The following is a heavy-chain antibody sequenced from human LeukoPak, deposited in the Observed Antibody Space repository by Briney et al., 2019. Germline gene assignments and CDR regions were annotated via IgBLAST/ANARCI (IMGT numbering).Heavy chain of an antibody. Sequence: ASVKVSCKASGYTFTGYYMHWVRQAPGQGLEWMGWINPNSGGTNYAQKFQGRVTITADKSTSTAYMELSSLRSEDTAVYYCARDWTYYYDSSGYNFDYWGQGTLVTVSS. CDR2: INPNSGGT. D-gene: IGHD3-22*01. J-gene: IGHJ4*02. CDR3: ARDWTYYYDSSGYNFDY. CDR1: GYTFTGYY. V-gene: IGHV1-2*02.